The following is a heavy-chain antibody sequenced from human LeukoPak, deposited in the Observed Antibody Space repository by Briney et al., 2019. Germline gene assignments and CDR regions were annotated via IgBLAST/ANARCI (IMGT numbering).Heavy chain of an antibody. Sequence: GGSLRLSCAASGFTVGSNYMSWVRQAPGKGLEWVSVIYSGGSTYYADSVKGRFTISRDNSKNTLYLQMNSLRAEDTAVYYCARDGRIVANDRGYYYYYGMDVWGKGTTVTVSS. D-gene: IGHD5-12*01. CDR1: GFTVGSNY. J-gene: IGHJ6*04. CDR2: IYSGGST. CDR3: ARDGRIVANDRGYYYYYGMDV. V-gene: IGHV3-53*01.